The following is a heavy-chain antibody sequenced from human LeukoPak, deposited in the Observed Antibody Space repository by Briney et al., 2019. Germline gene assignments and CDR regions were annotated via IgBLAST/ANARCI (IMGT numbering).Heavy chain of an antibody. V-gene: IGHV3-21*01. Sequence: KSGGSLRLSCAASGFTFSSYSMNWVRQAPGKGLEWVSSISSSSSYIYYADSVKGRFTISRDNAKNSLYLQMNSLRAEDTAVYYCARGPSGYSYGYDYWGQGTLVTVSS. J-gene: IGHJ4*02. CDR1: GFTFSSYS. D-gene: IGHD5-18*01. CDR3: ARGPSGYSYGYDY. CDR2: ISSSSSYI.